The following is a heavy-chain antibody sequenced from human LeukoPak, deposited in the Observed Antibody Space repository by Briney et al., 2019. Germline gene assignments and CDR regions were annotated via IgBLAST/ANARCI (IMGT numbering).Heavy chain of an antibody. CDR3: AKSGRHCSSTSCSRGIAFDI. CDR1: GFTFSSYA. CDR2: ISGSGGST. Sequence: GXSLRLSCAASGFTFSSYAMSWVRQAPGKGLEWVSAISGSGGSTYYADSVKGRFTISRDNSKNTLYLQMNSLRAEDTAVYYCAKSGRHCSSTSCSRGIAFDIWGQGTMVTVSS. D-gene: IGHD2-2*01. J-gene: IGHJ3*02. V-gene: IGHV3-23*01.